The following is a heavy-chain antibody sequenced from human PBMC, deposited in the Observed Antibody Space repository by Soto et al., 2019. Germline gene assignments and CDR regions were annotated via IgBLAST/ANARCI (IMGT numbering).Heavy chain of an antibody. D-gene: IGHD2-2*02. J-gene: IGHJ4*02. Sequence: GGSLRLSCAASGFTFSSYGMHWVRQAPGKGLEWVAVIWYDGSNKYYADSVKGRFTISGDNSKNTLYLQMNSLRAEDTAVYYCARASIVVVPAAIPSGYIDYWGQGTLVTVSS. CDR2: IWYDGSNK. CDR3: ARASIVVVPAAIPSGYIDY. V-gene: IGHV3-33*01. CDR1: GFTFSSYG.